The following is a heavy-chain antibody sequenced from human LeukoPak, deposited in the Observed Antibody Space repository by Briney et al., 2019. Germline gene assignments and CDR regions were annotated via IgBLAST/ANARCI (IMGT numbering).Heavy chain of an antibody. V-gene: IGHV3-21*01. CDR2: ISSSSSYI. D-gene: IGHD1-26*01. J-gene: IGHJ3*02. CDR3: ARDLGGAFDI. CDR1: GFTFSSYS. Sequence: GGSLRLSCAASGFTFSSYSMNWVRQAPEKGLEWVSSISSSSSYIYYADSVKGRFTISRDNAKNSLYLQMNSLRAEDTAVYYCARDLGGAFDIWGQGTMVTVSS.